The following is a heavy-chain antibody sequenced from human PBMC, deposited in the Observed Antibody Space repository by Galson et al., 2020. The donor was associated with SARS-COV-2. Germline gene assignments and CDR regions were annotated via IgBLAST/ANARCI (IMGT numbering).Heavy chain of an antibody. CDR3: AREENFFLVVTGRRMGCFGY. Sequence: SKTLSLTCAVYGGSFSGYYWSWIRQPPGKGLEWIGEINSSGSTNYNPSLKSRVTISVDTSKHHFSLKLSSVTAADTAVYYCAREENFFLVVTGRRMGCFGYWGRGTLATVSS. D-gene: IGHD2-15*01. CDR2: INSSGST. V-gene: IGHV4-34*01. J-gene: IGHJ4*02. CDR1: GGSFSGYY.